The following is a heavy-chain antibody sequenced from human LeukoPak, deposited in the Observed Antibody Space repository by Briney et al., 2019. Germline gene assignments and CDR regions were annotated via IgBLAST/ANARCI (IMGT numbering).Heavy chain of an antibody. CDR3: ARHVGSNSWEGRDV. Sequence: PGESLKISCQGSGYRFSTYWIGWVRQMPGNGLEWMGLMYPGDSDTRYSPSFQRQVTISADKSITTAYLQWSSLKASDTAIYYCARHVGSNSWEGRDVWGQGTTVTVSS. CDR1: GYRFSTYW. D-gene: IGHD1-26*01. V-gene: IGHV5-51*01. J-gene: IGHJ6*02. CDR2: MYPGDSDT.